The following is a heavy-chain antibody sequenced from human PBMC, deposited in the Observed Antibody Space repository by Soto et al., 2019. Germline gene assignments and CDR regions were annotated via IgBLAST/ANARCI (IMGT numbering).Heavy chain of an antibody. Sequence: LKISCKTSGYSLNTFWISWVRQVPGKGLEWMGRIDPGDSNTNYSPSLQGHVSLSVDKSIGTAYLQWSNLKASDTGIYYCARHGGYYYYGMDVWGQGTAVTAP. CDR3: ARHGGYYYYGMDV. J-gene: IGHJ6*02. V-gene: IGHV5-10-1*01. D-gene: IGHD2-15*01. CDR1: GYSLNTFW. CDR2: IDPGDSNT.